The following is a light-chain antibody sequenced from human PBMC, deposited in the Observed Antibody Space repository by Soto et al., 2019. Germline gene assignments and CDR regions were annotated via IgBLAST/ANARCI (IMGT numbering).Light chain of an antibody. CDR1: QSLLHSNGYTY. CDR3: MQALQTPWT. CDR2: LGS. Sequence: IVMTQSPLSLPVTPGEPASISCRSSQSLLHSNGYTYLDWYLQKPGQSPQLLIYLGSNRASGVPDRFSGSGSGPDFTLKISRVEAEDVGVYYCMQALQTPWTFGQGTKVEIK. J-gene: IGKJ1*01. V-gene: IGKV2-28*01.